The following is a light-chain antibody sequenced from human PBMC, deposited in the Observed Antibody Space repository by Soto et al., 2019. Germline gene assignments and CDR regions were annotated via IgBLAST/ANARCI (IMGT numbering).Light chain of an antibody. J-gene: IGKJ3*01. Sequence: DIVMTQSPDSLAVPLGERTTISCKSSQSILSSSNNQNYLAWYQQKPGQPPKLLISWASTRASRVPDRISGSGSGTDFTLTISSLQAEDAAVYYCQQYYGSPITFGPGTKVHIK. CDR1: QSILSSSNNQNY. CDR2: WAS. CDR3: QQYYGSPIT. V-gene: IGKV4-1*01.